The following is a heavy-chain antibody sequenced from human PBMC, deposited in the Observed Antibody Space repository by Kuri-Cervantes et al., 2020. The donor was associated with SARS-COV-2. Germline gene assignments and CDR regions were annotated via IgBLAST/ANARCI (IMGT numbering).Heavy chain of an antibody. CDR1: GGSISSGSYY. D-gene: IGHD3-3*01. J-gene: IGHJ5*02. CDR2: IYTSGST. V-gene: IGHV4-61*09. Sequence: SETLSLTCTVSGGSISSGSYYWSWIRQPAGKGLEWIGYIYTSGSTNYNPSLKSRVTISVDTSKNQFSLKLSSVTAADTAVYYCARGEKRFYNWFDPWGQGTLVTVSS. CDR3: ARGEKRFYNWFDP.